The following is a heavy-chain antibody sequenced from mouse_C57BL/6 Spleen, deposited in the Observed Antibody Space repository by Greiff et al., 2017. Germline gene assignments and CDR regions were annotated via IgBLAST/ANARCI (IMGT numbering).Heavy chain of an antibody. J-gene: IGHJ3*01. CDR3: ARDGVAY. CDR1: GYTFTSYW. Sequence: QVQLKQPGAELVKPGASVKLSCKASGYTFTSYWMHWVQQRPGQGLEWIGMIHPNSGSTNYNEKFKSKATLTVDKSASTAYMQLSSLASEDSAVYYCARDGVAYWGQGTLVTVSA. CDR2: IHPNSGST. V-gene: IGHV1-64*01.